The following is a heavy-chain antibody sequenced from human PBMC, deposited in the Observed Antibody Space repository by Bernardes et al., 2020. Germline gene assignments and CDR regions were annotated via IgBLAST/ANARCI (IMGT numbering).Heavy chain of an antibody. J-gene: IGHJ4*02. V-gene: IGHV4-34*01. Sequence: SETLSLTCAVYGGSFSGYYWSWIRQPPGKGLEWIGEINHSGSTNYNPSLKSRVTISVDTSKNQFSLKLSSVTAADTAVYYCARGRGDSSGYANDYWGQGTLVTVSS. CDR2: INHSGST. CDR1: GGSFSGYY. D-gene: IGHD3-22*01. CDR3: ARGRGDSSGYANDY.